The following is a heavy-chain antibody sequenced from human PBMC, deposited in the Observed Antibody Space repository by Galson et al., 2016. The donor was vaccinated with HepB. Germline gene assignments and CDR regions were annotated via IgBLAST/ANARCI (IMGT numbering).Heavy chain of an antibody. CDR3: ARGSGTTNYFYYYGMDV. CDR1: GFSFSSYN. Sequence: SLRLSCAASGFSFSSYNMHWVRQVPGKGLEWVAVISYDGSNKFYADSVKGRFTISRDNSKNTLYLQMNSLRAEDTAVCYCARGSGTTNYFYYYGMDVWGQGTTVTVSS. D-gene: IGHD1-7*01. CDR2: ISYDGSNK. V-gene: IGHV3-30*04. J-gene: IGHJ6*02.